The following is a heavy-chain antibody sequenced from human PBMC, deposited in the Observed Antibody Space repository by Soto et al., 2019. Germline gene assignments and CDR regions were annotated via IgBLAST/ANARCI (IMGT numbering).Heavy chain of an antibody. CDR2: IYDSGST. J-gene: IGHJ4*02. CDR3: ARMVNAGMFFDY. V-gene: IGHV4-31*03. CDR1: GDSISSGDYY. Sequence: TLSLTCTVSGDSISSGDYYWGWIRQQPGKGLEWIGNIYDSGSTYYNPSLKRRVSISVDMSMTQFSLKLSSVTPADTAVYYCARMVNAGMFFDYWGQGTLVTVSS. D-gene: IGHD2-8*01.